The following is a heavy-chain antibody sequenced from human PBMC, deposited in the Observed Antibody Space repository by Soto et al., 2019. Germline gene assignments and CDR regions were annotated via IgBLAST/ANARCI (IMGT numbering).Heavy chain of an antibody. V-gene: IGHV4-61*01. CDR3: ATTSALPNYGGHSRYSFDY. CDR1: GGTVTSGSYY. J-gene: IGHJ4*02. Sequence: SETLSLTCSVSGGTVTSGSYYWSWVRQPPGKGLEWIGYIYYNGSVNYNPSLKSRLTISLFTSRNQFSLKLTSVTPADTAVYFCATTSALPNYGGHSRYSFDYWGQGTLVTVSS. D-gene: IGHD4-17*01. CDR2: IYYNGSV.